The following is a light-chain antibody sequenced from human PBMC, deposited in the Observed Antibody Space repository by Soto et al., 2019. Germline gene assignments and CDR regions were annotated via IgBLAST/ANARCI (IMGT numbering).Light chain of an antibody. CDR1: SSDVGSYNL. Sequence: QSALTQPASVSGSPGQSITISCTGTSSDVGSYNLVSWYRQHPGKAPTLMIYEVSKRPSGVSNHFSGSKSGNTASLTISGLQAEDEADYYCCSYAGTSTYGVFGGGTKLTVL. V-gene: IGLV2-23*02. J-gene: IGLJ3*02. CDR3: CSYAGTSTYGV. CDR2: EVS.